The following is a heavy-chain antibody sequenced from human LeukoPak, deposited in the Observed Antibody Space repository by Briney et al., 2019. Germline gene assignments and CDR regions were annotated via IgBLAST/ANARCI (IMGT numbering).Heavy chain of an antibody. CDR3: ARDYVDGYNYYFDY. Sequence: GGSLRLSCAASGLTFSSYWMSWVRQAPGKGLEWVANIKQDGSEKYYVDSVKGRFTISRDNAKNSLYLQMNSLRAEDTAVYYCARDYVDGYNYYFDYWGQGTLVTVSS. CDR2: IKQDGSEK. V-gene: IGHV3-7*01. J-gene: IGHJ4*02. CDR1: GLTFSSYW. D-gene: IGHD5-24*01.